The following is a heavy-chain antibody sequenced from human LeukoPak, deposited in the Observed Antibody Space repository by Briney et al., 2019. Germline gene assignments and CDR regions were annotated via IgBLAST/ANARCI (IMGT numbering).Heavy chain of an antibody. D-gene: IGHD6-6*01. CDR2: INHSGST. V-gene: IGHV4-34*01. Sequence: SETLSLTCAVYGGSFSGYYWSWIRQPPGKGLEWIGEINHSGSTNYNPSLKSRVTISVDTSKNQFSLKLSSVTAADTAVYYCARAARGSSVRYFQHWGQGTLVTVS. CDR3: ARAARGSSVRYFQH. CDR1: GGSFSGYY. J-gene: IGHJ1*01.